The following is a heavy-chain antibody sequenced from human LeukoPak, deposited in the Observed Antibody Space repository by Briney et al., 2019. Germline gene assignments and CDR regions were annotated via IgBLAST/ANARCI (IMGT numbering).Heavy chain of an antibody. CDR2: IIPIFGTA. CDR3: ARARESGGDYYGSRTFDAFDI. CDR1: GGTFSSYA. V-gene: IGHV1-69*13. Sequence: ASVKVSCKASGGTFSSYAISWVRQAPGQGLEWMGGIIPIFGTANYAQKFQGRVTITADESTSTAYMELSSLRSEDTAVYYCARARESGGDYYGSRTFDAFDIWGQGTMVTVSS. D-gene: IGHD3-10*01. J-gene: IGHJ3*02.